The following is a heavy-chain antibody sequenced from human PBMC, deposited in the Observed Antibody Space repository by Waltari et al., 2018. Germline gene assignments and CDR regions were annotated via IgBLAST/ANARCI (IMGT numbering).Heavy chain of an antibody. CDR3: ARDERFRESAY. J-gene: IGHJ4*02. CDR2: INAGNGNT. D-gene: IGHD3-10*01. V-gene: IGHV1-3*01. Sequence: QVQLVQSGAEVKKPGASVTVSCKASGYTFTSYAMHWVRQAPGQRLEWMGWINAGNGNTKYSQKFQGRVTITRDTSASTAYMELSSLRSEDTAVYYCARDERFRESAYWGQGTLVTVSS. CDR1: GYTFTSYA.